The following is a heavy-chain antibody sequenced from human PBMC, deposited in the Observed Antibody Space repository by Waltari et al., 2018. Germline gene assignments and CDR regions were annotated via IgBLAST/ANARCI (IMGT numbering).Heavy chain of an antibody. D-gene: IGHD1-26*01. V-gene: IGHV3-23*03. Sequence: EVQLLESGGGLVQPGGSLRLSCAASGFTFSSYAMSWVRQAPGKGLEWVSVIYSGGSSTYYADSVKGRFTISRENSKNTLYLQMNSLRAEDTAVYYCAKDLTGAGAFDIWGQGTMVTVSS. CDR2: IYSGGSST. J-gene: IGHJ3*02. CDR1: GFTFSSYA. CDR3: AKDLTGAGAFDI.